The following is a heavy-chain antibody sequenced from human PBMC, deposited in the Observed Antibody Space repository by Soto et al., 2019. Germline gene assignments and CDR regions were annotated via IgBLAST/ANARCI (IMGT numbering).Heavy chain of an antibody. V-gene: IGHV3-9*01. Sequence: PGGSLRLSCAASGFTFDDYAMHWVRQAPGKGLEWVSGISWSSGSIGYADSVKGRFTISRDNAKNSLYLQMNSLRAEDTALYYCAKAGFWSGYYSLVDYWGQGTLVTVSS. CDR1: GFTFDDYA. CDR3: AKAGFWSGYYSLVDY. D-gene: IGHD3-3*01. CDR2: ISWSSGSI. J-gene: IGHJ4*02.